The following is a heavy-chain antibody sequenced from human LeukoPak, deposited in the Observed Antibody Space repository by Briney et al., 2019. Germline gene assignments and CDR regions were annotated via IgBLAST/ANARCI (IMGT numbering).Heavy chain of an antibody. D-gene: IGHD3-22*01. Sequence: SETLSLTCTVSGYSVSRDYYWGWIRPPPGKGLGWIGSIFHSGSPSSNPSLVRRVIISVDTAKNQFSLKLRSVSAADTAVYYCAKTQWFSAHDAFDIWGQGTMVTVSS. CDR1: GYSVSRDYY. J-gene: IGHJ3*02. V-gene: IGHV4-38-2*02. CDR2: IFHSGSP. CDR3: AKTQWFSAHDAFDI.